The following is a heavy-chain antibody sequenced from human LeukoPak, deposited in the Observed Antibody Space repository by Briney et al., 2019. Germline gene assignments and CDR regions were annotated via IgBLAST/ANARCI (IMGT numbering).Heavy chain of an antibody. V-gene: IGHV4-4*07. J-gene: IGHJ6*02. Sequence: SETLSLTCTVSGGSISSYHWSWIRQPAGKGLEWIGHININEGPKYDPSLKSRVTISVDTSKNQFSLKLSSVTAADTAVYYCARATQDYYGMDVWGQGTTVTVSS. CDR1: GGSISSYH. CDR2: ININEGP. CDR3: ARATQDYYGMDV.